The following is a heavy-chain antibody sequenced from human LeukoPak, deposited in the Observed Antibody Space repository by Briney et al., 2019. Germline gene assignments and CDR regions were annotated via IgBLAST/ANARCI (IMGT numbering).Heavy chain of an antibody. D-gene: IGHD1-1*01. CDR1: GFTFSSYG. CDR2: IWYDGSNK. Sequence: GGSLRLSCAASGFTFSSYGMHWVRQAPGKGLEWVAVIWYDGSNKYYADSVKGRFTISGDNSKNTLYLQMNSLRAEDTAVYYCARDNEDGTTDYWGQGTLVTVSS. J-gene: IGHJ4*02. CDR3: ARDNEDGTTDY. V-gene: IGHV3-33*01.